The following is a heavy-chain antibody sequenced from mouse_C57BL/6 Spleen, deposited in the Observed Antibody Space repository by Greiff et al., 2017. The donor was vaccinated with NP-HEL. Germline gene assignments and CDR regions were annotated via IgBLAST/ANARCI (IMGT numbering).Heavy chain of an antibody. J-gene: IGHJ1*03. CDR1: GFTFSSYA. CDR2: ISDGGSYT. V-gene: IGHV5-4*01. D-gene: IGHD2-2*01. CDR3: ARDRVVTTFYWYFDV. Sequence: EVKLVESGGGLVKPGGSLKLSCAASGFTFSSYAMSWVRQTPEKRLEWVATISDGGSYTYYPDNLKGRFTISRDNAKNNLYLQMSHLKSEDTAMYYCARDRVVTTFYWYFDVWGTGTTVTVSS.